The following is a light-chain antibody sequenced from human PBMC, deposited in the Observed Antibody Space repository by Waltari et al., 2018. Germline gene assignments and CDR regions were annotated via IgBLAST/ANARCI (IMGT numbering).Light chain of an antibody. CDR2: DVS. Sequence: QSALTQPRSVSGSPGQSVTLSCTGTSSAVGCYHYVPWFQQHPGKAPKLMIHDVSKRPSGVPDRFSGSKSGNTASLTISGLQADDETDYYCCSYAGRYTWVFGGGTKLTVL. V-gene: IGLV2-11*01. CDR1: SSAVGCYHY. J-gene: IGLJ3*02. CDR3: CSYAGRYTWV.